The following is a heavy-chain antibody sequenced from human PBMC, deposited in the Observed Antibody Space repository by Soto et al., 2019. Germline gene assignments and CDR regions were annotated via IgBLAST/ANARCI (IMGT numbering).Heavy chain of an antibody. CDR2: IIPIFGTA. D-gene: IGHD6-19*01. CDR1: GGTFSSYA. Sequence: QVQLVQSGAEVKKPGSSVKVSCKASGGTFSSYAISWVRQAPGQGLEWMGGIIPIFGTANYAQKFQGRVTITADESTSTDYLELSSMRSEDTAVYYCAREVAVAGLDYWGQGTLVTVSS. V-gene: IGHV1-69*01. CDR3: AREVAVAGLDY. J-gene: IGHJ4*02.